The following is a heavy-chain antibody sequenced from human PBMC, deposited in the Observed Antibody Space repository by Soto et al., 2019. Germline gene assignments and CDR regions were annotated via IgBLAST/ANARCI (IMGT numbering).Heavy chain of an antibody. CDR2: ISYDGSNK. Sequence: QVQLVESGGGVVQPGRSLRLSCAASGFTFSSYAMHWVRQAPGKGLEWVAVISYDGSNKYYADSVKGRFTISRDNSKNTLYLQMNSLRAEDTAVYYCARDRDDFWSVPGGYYYGMDVWGQGTTVTVSS. D-gene: IGHD3-3*01. J-gene: IGHJ6*02. CDR3: ARDRDDFWSVPGGYYYGMDV. V-gene: IGHV3-30-3*01. CDR1: GFTFSSYA.